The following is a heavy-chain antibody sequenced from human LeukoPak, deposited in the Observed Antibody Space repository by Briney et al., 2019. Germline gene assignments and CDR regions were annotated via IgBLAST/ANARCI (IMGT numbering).Heavy chain of an antibody. D-gene: IGHD6-13*01. J-gene: IGHJ5*02. CDR1: GGSISTSNSY. CDR3: ARHYIEGSSWYDRLVWFDP. Sequence: SETLSLTCAVSGGSISTSNSYWGWIRRPPWKGLEWVGSIYYSGNTYYNPSLKSRVTISVDTSKNQFSLKLSSVTAADTAVYYCARHYIEGSSWYDRLVWFDPWGQGILVTVSS. CDR2: IYYSGNT. V-gene: IGHV4-39*01.